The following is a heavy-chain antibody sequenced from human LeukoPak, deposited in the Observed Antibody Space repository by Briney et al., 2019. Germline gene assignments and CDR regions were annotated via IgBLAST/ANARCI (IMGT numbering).Heavy chain of an antibody. V-gene: IGHV6-1*01. CDR3: ARDDGIAVAGRFDY. Sequence: SQTLSLTCAISGDSVSSNSAACNWIRQSPSRGLEWLGRTYYRSKWYNDYAVSVKSRITINPDTSKNQFSLQLNSVTPEDTAVYYCARDDGIAVAGRFDYWGQGTLVTVSS. CDR1: GDSVSSNSAA. J-gene: IGHJ4*02. CDR2: TYYRSKWYN. D-gene: IGHD6-19*01.